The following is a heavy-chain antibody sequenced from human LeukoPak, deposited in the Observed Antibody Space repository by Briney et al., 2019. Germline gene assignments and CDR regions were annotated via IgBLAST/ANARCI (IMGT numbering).Heavy chain of an antibody. CDR2: IGPTGSDR. D-gene: IGHD1-14*01. CDR1: GLALSTSC. V-gene: IGHV3-21*06. CDR3: ATETNGRHYDC. Sequence: PGGSLRLSCTASGLALSTSCFNSVSQTPGKGLEWVASIGPTGSDRYHADSIKGRFTISRDNANNFLYLQMNSLRAEDTAVYYCATETNGRHYDCWGQGTLLTVSS. J-gene: IGHJ4*02.